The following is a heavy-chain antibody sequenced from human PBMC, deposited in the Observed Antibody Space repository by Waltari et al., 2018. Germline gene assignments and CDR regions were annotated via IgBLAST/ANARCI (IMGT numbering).Heavy chain of an antibody. J-gene: IGHJ4*02. Sequence: QVQLVESGGGVVQPGGSLRLSCAASGFTFSSYGMHWVRQAPGKGLEWGAFIRYDGSNKYYADSVKGRFTISRDNSKNTLYLQMNSLRAEDTAVYYCAPPPEYSSSSVDYWGQGTLVTVSS. CDR3: APPPEYSSSSVDY. CDR2: IRYDGSNK. CDR1: GFTFSSYG. D-gene: IGHD6-6*01. V-gene: IGHV3-30*02.